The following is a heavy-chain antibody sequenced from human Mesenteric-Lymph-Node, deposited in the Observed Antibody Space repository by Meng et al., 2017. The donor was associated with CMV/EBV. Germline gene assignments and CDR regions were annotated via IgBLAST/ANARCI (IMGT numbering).Heavy chain of an antibody. V-gene: IGHV1-2*02. CDR1: GYTFTGYY. CDR3: ARYLRAPMVRGVMGYGMDV. CDR2: INPNSGVT. D-gene: IGHD3-10*01. J-gene: IGHJ6*02. Sequence: ASVKVSCKASGYTFTGYYMYWVRRAPGQGLEWVGWINPNSGVTNYAQKFQGRVTMTTDTSTSTAYMELRSLRSDDTAVYYCARYLRAPMVRGVMGYGMDVWGQGTTVTVSS.